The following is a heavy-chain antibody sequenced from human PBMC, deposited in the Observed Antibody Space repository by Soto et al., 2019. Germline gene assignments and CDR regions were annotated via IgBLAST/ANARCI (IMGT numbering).Heavy chain of an antibody. CDR1: GFTFSSYE. V-gene: IGHV3-48*03. CDR2: ISSSGSTI. D-gene: IGHD5-12*01. J-gene: IGHJ4*02. CDR3: AREYSDYDDY. Sequence: PGGSLRLSCAASGFTFSSYEMNWVRQAPGKGLEWVSYISSSGSTIYYADSVKGRFTISRDNAKNSLFLQMNSLRAEDTVVYYCAREYSDYDDYWGQGTLVTVSS.